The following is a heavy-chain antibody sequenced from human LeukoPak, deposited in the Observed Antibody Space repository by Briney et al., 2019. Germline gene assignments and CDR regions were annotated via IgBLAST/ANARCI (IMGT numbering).Heavy chain of an antibody. J-gene: IGHJ4*02. CDR2: ISGSGGST. D-gene: IGHD6-6*01. CDR3: AKGDFVEQLVNY. Sequence: PGGSLRLSCAASGFTFSSYAMSWVRQAPGKGLEWVSAISGSGGSTYYADSVKGRFTISRDNSKNMLYLQMNSLRAEDTAVYYCAKGDFVEQLVNYWGQGTLVTVSS. V-gene: IGHV3-23*01. CDR1: GFTFSSYA.